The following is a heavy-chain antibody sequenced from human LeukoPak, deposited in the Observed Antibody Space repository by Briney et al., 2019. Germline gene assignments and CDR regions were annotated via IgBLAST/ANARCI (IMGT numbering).Heavy chain of an antibody. CDR2: ISGSGGST. V-gene: IGHV3-23*01. D-gene: IGHD2/OR15-2a*01. CDR1: GFTLRSYA. Sequence: GGSLRLSCAASGFTLRSYAMSWVRQAPGKGLEWVSAISGSGGSTSYADYVKCRFTISRDNSKSTRYLQMNSLRACDTAVDYWAVDPSRDYFVYLHLGDPWGQRTLCSVSS. J-gene: IGHJ5*02. CDR3: AVDPSRDYFVYLHLGDP.